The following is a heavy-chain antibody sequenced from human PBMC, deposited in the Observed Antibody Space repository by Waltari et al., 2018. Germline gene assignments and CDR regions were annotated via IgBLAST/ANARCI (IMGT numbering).Heavy chain of an antibody. CDR3: ARGGYDFWSGPDNWFDP. D-gene: IGHD3-3*01. V-gene: IGHV1-2*02. Sequence: QVQLVPSGAEVKKPGASVKVSCKASGYPFTGYYMHWVRQAPGQGLEWMGWINPNSGGTNYAQKFQGRVTMTRDTSISTAYMELSRLRSDDTAVYYCARGGYDFWSGPDNWFDPWGQGTLVTVSS. CDR2: INPNSGGT. J-gene: IGHJ5*02. CDR1: GYPFTGYY.